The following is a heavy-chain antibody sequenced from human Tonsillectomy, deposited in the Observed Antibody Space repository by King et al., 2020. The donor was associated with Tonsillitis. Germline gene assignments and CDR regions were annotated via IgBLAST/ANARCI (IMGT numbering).Heavy chain of an antibody. CDR1: GFSLTSTGVG. CDR3: AHNYISIDNFLDWFDP. CDR2: IHWNDDK. D-gene: IGHD3-16*01. V-gene: IGHV2-5*01. Sequence: TLQESGPTLVKPPETLTLTCTFSGFSLTSTGVGVAWIRQPPGKALEWLAIIHWNDDKRYSPSLRSRLTITKDTSKNQVVLTMTNMDPVDTATYYCAHNYISIDNFLDWFDPWGQGTLVTVSS. J-gene: IGHJ5*02.